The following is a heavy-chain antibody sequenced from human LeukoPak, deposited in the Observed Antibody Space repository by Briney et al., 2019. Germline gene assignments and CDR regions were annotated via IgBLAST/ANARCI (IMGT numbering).Heavy chain of an antibody. CDR1: GVSFSIYA. CDR2: ISPGGDTI. Sequence: GGSLRLSCAASGVSFSIYAMSWVRQAPGKGLEWVSAISPGGDTIYYLDSVKGRFTISRDNSKNTLYLQMNSLRAEDTAVYYCARRTTVVGPAPFDHWGQGTLVTVSS. V-gene: IGHV3-23*01. J-gene: IGHJ4*02. CDR3: ARRTTVVGPAPFDH. D-gene: IGHD4-23*01.